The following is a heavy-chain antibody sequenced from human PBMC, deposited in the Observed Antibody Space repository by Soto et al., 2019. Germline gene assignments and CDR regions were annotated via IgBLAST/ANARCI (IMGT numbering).Heavy chain of an antibody. CDR1: GFTFSSYG. CDR3: AKDGEYESYFDY. V-gene: IGHV3-30*18. Sequence: QVQLVESGGCVVQPGRSLRLSCAASGFTFSSYGMNWVCQAPGKRLEWVAVISYDGSNKYYADSVKGRFTISRDNSKNTLYLQMNSLSAEDTAVYYCAKDGEYESYFDYWGQGTLVTVSS. D-gene: IGHD4-17*01. CDR2: ISYDGSNK. J-gene: IGHJ4*02.